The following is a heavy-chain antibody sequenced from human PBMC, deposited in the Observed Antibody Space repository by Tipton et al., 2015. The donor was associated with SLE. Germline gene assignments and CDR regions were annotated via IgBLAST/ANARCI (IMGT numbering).Heavy chain of an antibody. CDR2: IYSGGTT. CDR3: ARELLWFRGYGMDV. V-gene: IGHV3-23*03. J-gene: IGHJ6*02. CDR1: GYTFGSFG. D-gene: IGHD3-10*01. Sequence: SLRLSCAASGYTFGSFGMAWVRQAPGKGLEWVSVIYSGGTTYYGDSVKGRFTMSRDNSKDMVYLQMSSLRAEDTAVYYCARELLWFRGYGMDVWGQGTTVTVSS.